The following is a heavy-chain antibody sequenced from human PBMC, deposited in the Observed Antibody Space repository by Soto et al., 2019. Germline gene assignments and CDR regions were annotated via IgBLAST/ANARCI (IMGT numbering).Heavy chain of an antibody. V-gene: IGHV4-4*02. Sequence: PSETLSLTCAVSGGSFTSNNWWTWVRQPPGQGLEWIGEIYRTGSTNYNPSLKSRVTISLDKSENQFSLKVTSLTAADTAVYYCARDGGSYGHFDYGGQGILVTSPQ. D-gene: IGHD2-15*01. CDR2: IYRTGST. CDR1: GGSFTSNNW. CDR3: ARDGGSYGHFDY. J-gene: IGHJ4*02.